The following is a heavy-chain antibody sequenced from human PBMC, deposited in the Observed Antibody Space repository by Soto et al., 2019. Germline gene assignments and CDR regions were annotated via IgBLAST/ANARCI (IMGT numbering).Heavy chain of an antibody. CDR1: GYTFTSYA. J-gene: IGHJ4*02. Sequence: QVQLVQSGAEVKKPGATVKVSCKASGYTFTSYAMHWVRQAPGQRLEWMGWINAGNGNTKYSQKFQGRVTITRDTSASTAYMELSSLRSEDTAVYYCASGPSRYSSSWYGGYWGQGTLVTVSS. V-gene: IGHV1-3*01. CDR3: ASGPSRYSSSWYGGY. CDR2: INAGNGNT. D-gene: IGHD6-13*01.